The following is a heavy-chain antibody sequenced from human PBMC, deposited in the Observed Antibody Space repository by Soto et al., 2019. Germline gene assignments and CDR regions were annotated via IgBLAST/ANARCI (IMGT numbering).Heavy chain of an antibody. J-gene: IGHJ4*02. Sequence: QIQMVQSGAEIKEPGASVKVSCKTSGYFFPDYGIDWVRQATGQGLQWMGWIGVYHTQTKYTPQFQGRVTINSDTSTRTVYMELRSLRSDDMATYYCVIHDKTISLDHWGPGTRITVSS. CDR3: VIHDKTISLDH. D-gene: IGHD3-22*01. CDR2: IGVYHTQT. CDR1: GYFFPDYG. V-gene: IGHV1-18*03.